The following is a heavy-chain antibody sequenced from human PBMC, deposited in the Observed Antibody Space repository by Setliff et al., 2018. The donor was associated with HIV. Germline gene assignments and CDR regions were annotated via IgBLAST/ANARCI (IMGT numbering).Heavy chain of an antibody. Sequence: SETLSLTCTVSGGSISSGSYYWSWIRQPAGKGLEWIGHIYTSGSTNYNPSLKSRVTISVDTSKNQFSLKLSSVTAADTAVYYCARGLSSGWYGYWYFELWGRGTLVTVS. CDR2: IYTSGST. CDR3: ARGLSSGWYGYWYFEL. D-gene: IGHD6-19*01. CDR1: GGSISSGSYY. V-gene: IGHV4-61*09. J-gene: IGHJ2*01.